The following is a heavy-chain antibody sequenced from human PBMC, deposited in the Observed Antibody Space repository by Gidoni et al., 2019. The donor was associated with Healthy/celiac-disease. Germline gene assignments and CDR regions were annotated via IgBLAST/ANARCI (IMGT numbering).Heavy chain of an antibody. D-gene: IGHD3-10*01. Sequence: EVQLLESGGGLVQPGGSLRLSCAASGFTFSSYAMSWVRQAPGKGLEWVSAISGSGGSTYYADSVKGRFTISRDNSKNTLYLQMNSLRAEDTAVYYCATVVLLWFGESDNYGMDVWGQGTTVTVSS. CDR2: ISGSGGST. V-gene: IGHV3-23*01. J-gene: IGHJ6*02. CDR1: GFTFSSYA. CDR3: ATVVLLWFGESDNYGMDV.